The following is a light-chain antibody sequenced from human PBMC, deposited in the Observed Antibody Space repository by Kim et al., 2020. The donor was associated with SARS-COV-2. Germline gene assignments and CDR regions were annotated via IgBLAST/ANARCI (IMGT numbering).Light chain of an antibody. Sequence: QKITISCTGSGSKFGAGYDVQWYQQLPGKAPKLLIDLNDNRPSGIPDRFSGSRSGTSASLSITGLQPEDEADYCCQSFDNSLRGYVFGTGTKVTVL. CDR1: GSKFGAGYD. V-gene: IGLV1-40*01. CDR3: QSFDNSLRGYV. J-gene: IGLJ1*01. CDR2: LND.